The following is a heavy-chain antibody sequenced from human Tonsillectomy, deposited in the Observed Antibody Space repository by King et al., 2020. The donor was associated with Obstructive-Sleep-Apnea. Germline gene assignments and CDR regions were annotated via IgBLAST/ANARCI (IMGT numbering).Heavy chain of an antibody. CDR2: VSLDGST. D-gene: IGHD3-3*01. CDR3: ARDPRFGLVSDYGVDV. J-gene: IGHJ6*02. V-gene: IGHV4-39*07. CDR1: GGSIRRTGDS. Sequence: QLQESGPGLVKPSETLSLICTVSGGSIRRTGDSWGWIRQPPGKGLEWIGSVSLDGSTYYTPSLKSRVTISVDTSKNQVSLKVTSVTAADTAVYYCARDPRFGLVSDYGVDVWSQGTTVTVSS.